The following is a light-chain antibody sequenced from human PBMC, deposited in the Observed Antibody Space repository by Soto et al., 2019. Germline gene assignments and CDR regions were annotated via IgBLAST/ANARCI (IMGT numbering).Light chain of an antibody. J-gene: IGKJ4*01. Sequence: EIVLTQSPGTLSLSPGERATLSCRASQSVSSSLGWYQQKPGQAPRLLIYGASSGATGIPERFSGSGSGTDFTLTISRLEPEDIATYYCQQYDNLPLTFGGGTKVDIK. V-gene: IGKV3-20*01. CDR3: QQYDNLPLT. CDR1: QSVSSS. CDR2: GAS.